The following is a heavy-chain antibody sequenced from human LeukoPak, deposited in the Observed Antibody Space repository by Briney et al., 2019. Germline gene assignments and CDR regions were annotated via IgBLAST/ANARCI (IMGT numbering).Heavy chain of an antibody. CDR2: FYHGGST. J-gene: IGHJ5*02. Sequence: SETLSLTCTVSGYSISSYYWSWIRQPPGKGLEWIGTFYHGGSTYYNPSLKSRVTISVDTSKDQFSLKLTSVTAADTAVYYCARPPGIAAAWFDPWGQGTLVTVSS. CDR3: ARPPGIAAAWFDP. D-gene: IGHD6-13*01. CDR1: GYSISSYY. V-gene: IGHV4-38-2*02.